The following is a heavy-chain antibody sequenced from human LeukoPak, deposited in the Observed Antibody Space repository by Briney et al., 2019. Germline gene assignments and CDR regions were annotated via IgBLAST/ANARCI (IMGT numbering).Heavy chain of an antibody. CDR2: INPNSGGT. D-gene: IGHD1-14*01. V-gene: IGHV1-2*02. CDR1: GYTFTDYY. Sequence: ASVKVSCKATGYTFTDYYMHWVRQAPGQGLEWMGWINPNSGGTNYAQKFQGIVTMTRDTSISTAYMELSRLRSDDTAVYYCARGGPRNQRRSYCDYWGQGTLVTVSS. CDR3: ARGGPRNQRRSYCDY. J-gene: IGHJ4*02.